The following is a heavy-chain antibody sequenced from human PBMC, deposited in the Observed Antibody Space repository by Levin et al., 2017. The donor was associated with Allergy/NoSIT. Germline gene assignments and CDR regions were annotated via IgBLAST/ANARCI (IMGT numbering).Heavy chain of an antibody. V-gene: IGHV3-74*01. J-gene: IGHJ4*02. Sequence: LSLPCAGSGFSISSYWFHWVRQVPGKGPVWVARIGTDGSDTSYADSVKGRFTVSRDNAKNTLYLHMNSLRGEDTAVYSCARDPVNYGRIGYYFDYWGQGVLVTVSS. D-gene: IGHD3-10*01. CDR3: ARDPVNYGRIGYYFDY. CDR1: GFSISSYW. CDR2: IGTDGSDT.